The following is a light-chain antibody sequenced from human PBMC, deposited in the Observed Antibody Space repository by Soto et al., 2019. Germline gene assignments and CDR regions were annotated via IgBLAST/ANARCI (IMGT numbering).Light chain of an antibody. CDR1: QSVSSN. V-gene: IGKV3-15*01. CDR3: QQYNNLPYT. J-gene: IGKJ2*01. CDR2: GAS. Sequence: EIVMTQSPATLSVSPGERAALSCRASQSVSSNFAWYQQKPGQAPRLLIYGASTRATGIPARFSGSESGTEFTLTISGLQSEDFAVYYCQQYNNLPYTFGQGTKLEIK.